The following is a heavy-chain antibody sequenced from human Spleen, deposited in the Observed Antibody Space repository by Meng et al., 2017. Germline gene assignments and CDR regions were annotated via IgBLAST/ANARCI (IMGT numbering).Heavy chain of an antibody. CDR2: IYFGGST. Sequence: LQRQESGPGLGKPSETLSLTCTVSGGTMGSRDYYWGWIRQPPGKGLEWIGTIYFGGSTYYNPSLESRVTISKDMSNNQFSLRLSSVTAADTAVYYCARGRGQGLTGELDYWGQGTLVTVSS. V-gene: IGHV4-39*07. CDR1: GGTMGSRDYY. CDR3: ARGRGQGLTGELDY. D-gene: IGHD7-27*01. J-gene: IGHJ4*02.